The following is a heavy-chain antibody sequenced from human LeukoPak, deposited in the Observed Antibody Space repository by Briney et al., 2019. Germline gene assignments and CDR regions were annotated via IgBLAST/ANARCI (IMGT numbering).Heavy chain of an antibody. D-gene: IGHD4-17*01. J-gene: IGHJ4*02. V-gene: IGHV3-9*01. CDR1: GFTFDDYA. CDR3: ARDVGGALDY. CDR2: ISWNSGSI. Sequence: GRSLRLSCAASGFTFDDYAMHWVRQAPGKGLEWVSGISWNSGSIGYADSVKGRFTISRDNTKNSLYLQMNSLRVEDTAVYYCARDVGGALDYWGQGTLVTVSS.